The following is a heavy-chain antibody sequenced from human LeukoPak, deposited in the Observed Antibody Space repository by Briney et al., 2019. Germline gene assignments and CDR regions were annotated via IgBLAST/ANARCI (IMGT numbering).Heavy chain of an antibody. J-gene: IGHJ4*02. CDR3: ARAVPKYSGSYFWPFDY. Sequence: SETLSLTCAVYGGSFSGYYWSWIRQPPGKGLEWIGYIYYSGSTNYNPSLKSRVTISVDTSKNQFSLKLSSVTAADTAVYYCARAVPKYSGSYFWPFDYWGQGTLVTVSS. D-gene: IGHD1-26*01. CDR1: GGSFSGYY. V-gene: IGHV4-59*01. CDR2: IYYSGST.